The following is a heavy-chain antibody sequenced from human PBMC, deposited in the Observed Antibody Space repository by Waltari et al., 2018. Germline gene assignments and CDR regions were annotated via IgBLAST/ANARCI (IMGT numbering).Heavy chain of an antibody. D-gene: IGHD3-10*01. Sequence: DVQLVESGGGLVQPGGSLRLSCAASGFTFTTYSMNWVRQAPGKGVELSDISSSSSDWLYSAVSVKCRFTSARDNAKNSVYLQMNSRRADDTAVYYCAGIRRGYWFFDLWCRGTLVTVSS. CDR2: SSSSSDWL. CDR1: GFTFTTYS. V-gene: IGHV3-48*04. J-gene: IGHJ2*01. CDR3: AGIRRGYWFFDL.